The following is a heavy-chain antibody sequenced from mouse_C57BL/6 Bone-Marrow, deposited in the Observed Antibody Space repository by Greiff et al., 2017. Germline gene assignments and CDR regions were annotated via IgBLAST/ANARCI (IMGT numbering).Heavy chain of an antibody. CDR3: AREGGITTGYYFDY. CDR2: INPNNGGT. CDR1: GYTFTDYY. Sequence: EVQLQQSGPELVKPGASVKISCKASGYTFTDYYMNWVKQSHGKSLEWIGDINPNNGGTSYNQKFKGKATLTVEKSSSTAYMELRSLTSEDSAVYYCAREGGITTGYYFDYWGQGTTLTVSS. J-gene: IGHJ2*01. V-gene: IGHV1-26*01. D-gene: IGHD2-4*01.